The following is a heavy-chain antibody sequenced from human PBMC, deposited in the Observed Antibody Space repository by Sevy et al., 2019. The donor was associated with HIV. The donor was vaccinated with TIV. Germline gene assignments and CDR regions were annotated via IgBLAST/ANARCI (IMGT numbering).Heavy chain of an antibody. CDR1: GGSFSGVY. V-gene: IGHV4-34*01. CDR2: INHSGGT. Sequence: SETLSLTCAVYGGSFSGVYWSWIRQPPGKELEWIGEINHSGGTNYNPSLKSRVTISVDTSKNQFSLKLNSVTAADTAVYYCARHCTGSSCSHAFDIWGQGTMVTVSS. CDR3: ARHCTGSSCSHAFDI. D-gene: IGHD2-8*02. J-gene: IGHJ3*02.